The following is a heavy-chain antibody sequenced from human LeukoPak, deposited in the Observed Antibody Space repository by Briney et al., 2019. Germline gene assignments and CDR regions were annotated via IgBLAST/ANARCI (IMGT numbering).Heavy chain of an antibody. CDR1: GFTCSSYD. CDR3: AALKREAMATGY. V-gene: IGHV4-39*01. J-gene: IGHJ4*02. D-gene: IGHD5-18*01. CDR2: IYYSGST. Sequence: PGGSLRLSCVASGFTCSSYDRAWVRQPPGKGLEWIGSIYYSGSTYYNPSLKSRVTISVDTSKNQFSLKLSSVTAADTAVYYCAALKREAMATGYWGQGALVTVSS.